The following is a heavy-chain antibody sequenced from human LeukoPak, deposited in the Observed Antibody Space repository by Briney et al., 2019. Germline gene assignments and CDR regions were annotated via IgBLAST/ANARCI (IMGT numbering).Heavy chain of an antibody. Sequence: PSETLSLTCTVSGGSISSYYWSWLRQPPGKGLEWMGYIYYIGCTNYNPSLKRSVTTSVDTSKNQFCMKRSSVTAADTAVYYCARLGPAARLFQHWGQGTLVTVSS. D-gene: IGHD2-2*01. CDR1: GGSISSYY. V-gene: IGHV4-59*01. J-gene: IGHJ1*01. CDR3: ARLGPAARLFQH. CDR2: IYYIGCT.